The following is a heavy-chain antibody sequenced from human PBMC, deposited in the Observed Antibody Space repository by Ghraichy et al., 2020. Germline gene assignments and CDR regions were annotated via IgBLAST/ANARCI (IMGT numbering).Heavy chain of an antibody. CDR1: GFTFASYS. Sequence: GGSLRLSCAASGFTFASYSMSWVRQAPGKGLEWVSDISGSGDNSHYADSVMGRFTVSRDNSKNTVYLQINSLTAEDTAIYYCTKGETSSGWLLHAYWGQGILVTVSS. V-gene: IGHV3-23*01. J-gene: IGHJ4*02. CDR2: ISGSGDNS. D-gene: IGHD6-19*01. CDR3: TKGETSSGWLLHAY.